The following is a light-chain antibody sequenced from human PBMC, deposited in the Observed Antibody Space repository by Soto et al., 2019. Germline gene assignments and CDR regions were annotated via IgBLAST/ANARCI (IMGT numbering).Light chain of an antibody. V-gene: IGKV4-1*01. Sequence: DIAMTQSPDSLAVSLGERATINCKSSQSVLYSSNNKNYLAWYQQKPGQTPKLLIYWASTRESGVPDRFSGSGSGTDFTLTISSLQAEDVAVYYCQQYYSSPRTFGQGTKLEIK. J-gene: IGKJ2*01. CDR2: WAS. CDR1: QSVLYSSNNKNY. CDR3: QQYYSSPRT.